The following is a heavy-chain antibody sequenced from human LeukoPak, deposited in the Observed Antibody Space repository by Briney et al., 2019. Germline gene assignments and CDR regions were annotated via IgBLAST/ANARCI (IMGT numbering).Heavy chain of an antibody. J-gene: IGHJ5*02. CDR1: GGSISSYY. CDR3: ARDGWGTPDWFDP. Sequence: SETLSLTCTVSGGSISSYYWSWIRQPPGKGLEWIGYIYYSGSTNYNPSLKSRVTISVDKSKNQFSLKLSSVTAADTAVYYCARDGWGTPDWFDPWGQGTLVTVSS. CDR2: IYYSGST. D-gene: IGHD1-14*01. V-gene: IGHV4-59*12.